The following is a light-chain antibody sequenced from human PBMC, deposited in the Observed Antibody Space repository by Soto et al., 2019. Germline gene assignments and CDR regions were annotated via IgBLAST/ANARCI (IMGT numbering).Light chain of an antibody. V-gene: IGKV3-15*01. Sequence: EIVLTQSPGTLSLSPGERATLSCRASQSVSSNLAWYQQKPGQAPRLLIYGASTRATGIPARFSGSGSGTEFTLTISSLQSEDFAFYFCQHRANWPLTFGGGTKVDI. J-gene: IGKJ4*01. CDR1: QSVSSN. CDR3: QHRANWPLT. CDR2: GAS.